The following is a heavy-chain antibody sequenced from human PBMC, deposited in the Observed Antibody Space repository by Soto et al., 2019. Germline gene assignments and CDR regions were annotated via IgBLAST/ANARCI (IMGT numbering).Heavy chain of an antibody. J-gene: IGHJ4*02. V-gene: IGHV3-7*01. CDR2: IKKDGSET. D-gene: IGHD5-12*01. CDR3: ARLPWNRGYDVTYFDS. CDR1: GFTFSSYW. Sequence: EVQLVESGGGLVQPGGSLRLSCAASGFTFSSYWMSWVRQAPGKGLEWVANIKKDGSETYYVDSVKGRFTISRDNAKNSLYLQMNSRRGEDTAVYYCARLPWNRGYDVTYFDSWGQGTLVTVSS.